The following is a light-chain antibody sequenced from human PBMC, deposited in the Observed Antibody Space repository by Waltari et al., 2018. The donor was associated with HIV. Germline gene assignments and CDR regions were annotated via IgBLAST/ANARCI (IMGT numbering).Light chain of an antibody. CDR3: QQYNNWPLT. Sequence: EIVMTQSPATLSVSPGERATLSCRASQSVGSNLAWCQQKPGQAPRLLIYGTSTRATGIPARFSGSGSGTEFTLTISSLQSEDFAVYYCQQYNNWPLTFGGGTKVEIK. J-gene: IGKJ4*01. V-gene: IGKV3-15*01. CDR1: QSVGSN. CDR2: GTS.